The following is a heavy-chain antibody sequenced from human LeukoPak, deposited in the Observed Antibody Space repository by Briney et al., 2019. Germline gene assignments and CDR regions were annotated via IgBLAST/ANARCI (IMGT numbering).Heavy chain of an antibody. J-gene: IGHJ4*02. CDR3: ARAYSGYVLFDY. CDR2: ITSSGSAR. Sequence: GGSLRLSCAASGFSFSGYSMNWARQAPGKGLEWVSYITSSGSARYYADSVKGRFTISRDNAKNSLHLQMNSLRDEDTAVYYCARAYSGYVLFDYWGQGTLVTVSS. V-gene: IGHV3-48*02. D-gene: IGHD5-12*01. CDR1: GFSFSGYS.